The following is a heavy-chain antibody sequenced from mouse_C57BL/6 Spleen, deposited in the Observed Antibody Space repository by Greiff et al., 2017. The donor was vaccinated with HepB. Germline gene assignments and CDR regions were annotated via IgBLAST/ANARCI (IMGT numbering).Heavy chain of an antibody. CDR3: ARGKLNWDPYFDV. J-gene: IGHJ1*03. Sequence: EVQRVESGGGLVKPGGSLKLSCAASGFTFSDYGMHWVRQAPEKGLEWVAYISSGSSTIYYADTVKGRFTISRDNAKNTLFLQMTSLRSEDTAMYYCARGKLNWDPYFDVWGTGTTVTVSS. CDR2: ISSGSSTI. CDR1: GFTFSDYG. D-gene: IGHD4-1*01. V-gene: IGHV5-17*01.